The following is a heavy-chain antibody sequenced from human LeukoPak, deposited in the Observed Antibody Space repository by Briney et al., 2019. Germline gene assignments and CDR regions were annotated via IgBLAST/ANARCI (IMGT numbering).Heavy chain of an antibody. CDR1: GGSISSSNW. CDR2: IYHSGST. J-gene: IGHJ4*02. D-gene: IGHD3-22*01. CDR3: ARVEFYYDSSEVYYFDY. Sequence: PSETLSLTCAVSGGSISSSNWWSWVRQPPGKGLEWIGEIYHSGSTNYNPSLKSRVTISVDKSKNQFSLKLSSVTAADTAVYYCARVEFYYDSSEVYYFDYWGQGTLLTVSS. V-gene: IGHV4-4*02.